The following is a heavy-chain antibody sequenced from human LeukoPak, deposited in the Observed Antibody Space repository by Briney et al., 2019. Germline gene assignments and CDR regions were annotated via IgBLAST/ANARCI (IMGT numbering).Heavy chain of an antibody. CDR2: ISSSSSYI. CDR1: GFTFSSYS. CDR3: ARVGAAAGTGFDY. V-gene: IGHV3-21*01. J-gene: IGHJ4*02. Sequence: PGGSLRLSCAAPGFTFSSYSMNWVRQAPGKGLEWVSSISSSSSYIYYADSVKGRFTISRDNAKNSLYLQMNSLRAEDTAVYYCARVGAAAGTGFDYWGQGTLVTVSS. D-gene: IGHD6-13*01.